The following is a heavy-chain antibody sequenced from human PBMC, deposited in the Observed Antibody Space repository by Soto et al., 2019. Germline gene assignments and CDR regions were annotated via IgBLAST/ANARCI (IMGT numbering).Heavy chain of an antibody. J-gene: IGHJ4*02. CDR1: GYTFTGYY. Sequence: QVQLVQSGAEVKKPGASVKVSCKASGYTFTGYYMHWVRQAPGQGLEWMGWINPNSVGTNYAQKFQGRVTMTRDTSISTAYMELSRLRSDDTAVYYCAVDSSGYSPLGYWGQGTLVTVSS. CDR3: AVDSSGYSPLGY. CDR2: INPNSVGT. D-gene: IGHD3-22*01. V-gene: IGHV1-2*02.